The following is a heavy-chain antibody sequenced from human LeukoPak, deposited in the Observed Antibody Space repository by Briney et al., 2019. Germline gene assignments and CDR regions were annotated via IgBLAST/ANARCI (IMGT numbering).Heavy chain of an antibody. CDR1: GGSISSSNW. CDR3: ARPLSLGYCSGGSCYGRGAWFDR. Sequence: SGTPSLTCAVSGGSISSSNWWSWVRQPPGKGLEWIGQIYHSGSTNYNPSLKSRVTISVDKSKNQCSLKLRSVTAADTAVYYCARPLSLGYCSGGSCYGRGAWFDRWGQGTLVTVSS. CDR2: IYHSGST. J-gene: IGHJ5*02. D-gene: IGHD2-15*01. V-gene: IGHV4-4*02.